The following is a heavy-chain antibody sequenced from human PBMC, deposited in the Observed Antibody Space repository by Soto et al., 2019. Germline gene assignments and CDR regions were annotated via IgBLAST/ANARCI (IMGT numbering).Heavy chain of an antibody. D-gene: IGHD4-17*01. CDR2: IIPSGGST. CDR3: ARAGGVTTVTTFDY. V-gene: IGHV1-46*01. CDR1: GVTFSSHT. J-gene: IGHJ4*02. Sequence: GASVKVSCKASGVTFSSHTISWVRQAPGQGLEWMGRIIPSGGSTSYAQKFQGRVTMTRDTSTSTVYMELSSLRSEDTAVYYCARAGGVTTVTTFDYWGQGTLVTVSS.